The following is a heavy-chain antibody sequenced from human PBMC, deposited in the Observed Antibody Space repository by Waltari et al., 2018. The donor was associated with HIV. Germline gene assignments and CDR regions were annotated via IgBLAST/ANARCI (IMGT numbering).Heavy chain of an antibody. Sequence: QVQLQQWGAGLLKPSETLSLTCAVYGGSFSGYYWSWIRQPPGKGLEWIGEINHSGSTNYNPSLKSRVTISVDTSKNQFSLKLSSVTAADTAVYYCARGVVVPAAISSPSFDYWGQGTLVTVSS. CDR2: INHSGST. V-gene: IGHV4-34*01. CDR3: ARGVVVPAAISSPSFDY. J-gene: IGHJ4*02. CDR1: GGSFSGYY. D-gene: IGHD2-2*01.